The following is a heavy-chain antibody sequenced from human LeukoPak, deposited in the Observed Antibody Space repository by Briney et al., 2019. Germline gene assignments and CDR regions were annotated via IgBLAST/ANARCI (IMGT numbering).Heavy chain of an antibody. Sequence: SETLSLTCTVSGGSISSSSYYWGWIRQPPGKGLEWIGSIYYSGSTYYNPSLKSRVTISVDTSKNQFSLKLSSVTAADTAVYYCASLFVVVVADYYGMDVWGQGTTVTVSS. V-gene: IGHV4-39*01. CDR2: IYYSGST. D-gene: IGHD2-15*01. CDR1: GGSISSSSYY. CDR3: ASLFVVVVADYYGMDV. J-gene: IGHJ6*02.